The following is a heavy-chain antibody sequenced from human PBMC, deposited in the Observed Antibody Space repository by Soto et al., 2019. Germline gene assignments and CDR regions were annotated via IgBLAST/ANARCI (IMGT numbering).Heavy chain of an antibody. CDR3: ARLNYYDSSEDAFDI. Sequence: PGESLKISCKGSGYSFTNYWIGWVRQMPGKGLEWMGIIYPGDSDTRYSPSFQGQVTISADKSISTAYLQWSSLKASDTAMYYCARLNYYDSSEDAFDIWGQGTMVTVSS. V-gene: IGHV5-51*01. J-gene: IGHJ3*02. CDR1: GYSFTNYW. D-gene: IGHD3-22*01. CDR2: IYPGDSDT.